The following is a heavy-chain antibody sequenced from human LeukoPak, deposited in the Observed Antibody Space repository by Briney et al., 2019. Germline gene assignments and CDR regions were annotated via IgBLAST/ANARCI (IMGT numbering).Heavy chain of an antibody. Sequence: ASVKVSCKASGYTFTSYDINWVRQATGQGLEWMGWMNPNSGNTGYAQKFQGRVTITRNTSISTAYMGLSSLRSEDTAVYYCARGVQLERLGTTMDVWGKGTTVTVSS. CDR2: MNPNSGNT. D-gene: IGHD1-1*01. V-gene: IGHV1-8*03. CDR3: ARGVQLERLGTTMDV. CDR1: GYTFTSYD. J-gene: IGHJ6*04.